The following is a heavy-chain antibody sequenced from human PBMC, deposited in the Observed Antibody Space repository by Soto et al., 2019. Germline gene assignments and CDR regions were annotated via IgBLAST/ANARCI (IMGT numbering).Heavy chain of an antibody. D-gene: IGHD2-15*01. V-gene: IGHV4-30-4*08. CDR3: ARGRYCLTGRCFPNWFDS. Sequence: SETLSLTCSVSGDSISTVDYFWAWIRQPPGQALEYIGYIYKSATTYYNPSFESRVAISLDTSKGQFSLNVTSVTAADTAVYFCARGRYCLTGRCFPNWFDSWGQGTLVTVSS. J-gene: IGHJ5*01. CDR1: GDSISTVDYF. CDR2: IYKSATT.